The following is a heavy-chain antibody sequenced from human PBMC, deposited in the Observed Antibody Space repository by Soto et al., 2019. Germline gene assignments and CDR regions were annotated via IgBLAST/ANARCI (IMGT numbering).Heavy chain of an antibody. CDR3: ARCLDYYDSSGYNYYYYGMDV. J-gene: IGHJ6*02. CDR1: GFTFSSYG. CDR2: IWYDGSNK. D-gene: IGHD3-22*01. Sequence: QVQLVESGGGVVQPGRSLRLSCAASGFTFSSYGMHWVRQAPGKGLEWVAVIWYDGSNKYYADSVKGRFTISRDNSKNSLHLQMNGLRAGDTAVYYCARCLDYYDSSGYNYYYYGMDVWGQGTTVTVSS. V-gene: IGHV3-33*01.